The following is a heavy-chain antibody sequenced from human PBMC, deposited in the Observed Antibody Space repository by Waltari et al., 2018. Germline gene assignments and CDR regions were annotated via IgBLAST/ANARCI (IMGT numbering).Heavy chain of an antibody. J-gene: IGHJ6*02. D-gene: IGHD3-3*01. CDR3: ARGTITIFGVVIYRYYGMDV. Sequence: QVQLVQSGAEGKKPGSSVKVSCKASGGTFSSYAISWVRQAPGQGLEWMGGSIPIFGTANYAQKFQGRVTITTDESTSPAYMELSRLRSEDTAVYYCARGTITIFGVVIYRYYGMDVWGQGTTVTVSS. CDR1: GGTFSSYA. V-gene: IGHV1-69*05. CDR2: SIPIFGTA.